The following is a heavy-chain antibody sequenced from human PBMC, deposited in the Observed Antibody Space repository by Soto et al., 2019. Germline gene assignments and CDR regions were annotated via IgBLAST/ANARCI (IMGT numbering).Heavy chain of an antibody. CDR2: TIPIFGTA. D-gene: IGHD6-6*01. J-gene: IGHJ5*02. Sequence: SVKVSCKASGGTFSSYAISWVRQAPGQGLEWMGGTIPIFGTANYAQKFQGRVTITADESTSTAYMELSSLRSEDTAVYYCARDRVAARPKGGWFDPWGQGTLVTVSS. V-gene: IGHV1-69*13. CDR3: ARDRVAARPKGGWFDP. CDR1: GGTFSSYA.